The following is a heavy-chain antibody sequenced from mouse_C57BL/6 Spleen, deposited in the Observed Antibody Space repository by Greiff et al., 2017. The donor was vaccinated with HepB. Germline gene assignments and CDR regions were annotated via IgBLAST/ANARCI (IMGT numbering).Heavy chain of an antibody. CDR2: ISSGSSTI. D-gene: IGHD2-4*01. Sequence: EVQLQESGGGLVKPGGSLKLSCAASGFTFSDYGMHWVRQAPEKGLEWVAYISSGSSTIYYADTVKGRFTISRDNAKNTLFLQMTSLRSEDTAMYYCARGRLRPPMDYWGQGTSVTVSS. CDR1: GFTFSDYG. J-gene: IGHJ4*01. V-gene: IGHV5-17*01. CDR3: ARGRLRPPMDY.